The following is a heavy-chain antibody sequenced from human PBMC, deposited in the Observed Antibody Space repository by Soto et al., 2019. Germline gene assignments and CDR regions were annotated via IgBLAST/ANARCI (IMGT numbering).Heavy chain of an antibody. CDR2: INTYNGNS. CDR1: GYTLNNYA. D-gene: IGHD2-15*01. J-gene: IGHJ4*02. V-gene: IGHV1-18*01. CDR3: ARDCTGGSCFCIY. Sequence: ASVKVSCKDPGYTLNNYAISWVRQAKGQGPEWMGWINTYNGNSNYAQKFQGRVTMTTDTSTNTAYMELRSLTSDDTVVYYCARDCTGGSCFCIYWGQGTLVTVSS.